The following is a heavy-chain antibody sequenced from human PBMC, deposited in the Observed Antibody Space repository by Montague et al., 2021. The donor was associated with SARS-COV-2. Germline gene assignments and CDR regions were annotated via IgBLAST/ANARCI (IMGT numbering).Heavy chain of an antibody. Sequence: SETLSLTCSVSGGSISGHYWSWIRQPPGKGLEWIGNFDHGGNTKYNPSLKSRATISVDTSKNQFALRLSSVTAADTAVYYCAREFRIELWQTNWYFGLWGRGTLVTVSS. CDR1: GGSISGHY. CDR2: FDHGGNT. V-gene: IGHV4-59*11. J-gene: IGHJ2*01. CDR3: AREFRIELWQTNWYFGL. D-gene: IGHD3-16*01.